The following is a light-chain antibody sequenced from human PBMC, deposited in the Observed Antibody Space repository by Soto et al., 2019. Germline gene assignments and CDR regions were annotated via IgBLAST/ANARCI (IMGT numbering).Light chain of an antibody. CDR2: GAS. Sequence: EIVLTQSPGTLSLSPGERATLSCRASQSVSNNYLAWYQQKPGQAPRLLIYGASRRATGIPDRFSGGGSGTDFILTISRLEPEDFAVYYCQQYGSSGTFGQGTKVDIK. CDR3: QQYGSSGT. CDR1: QSVSNNY. J-gene: IGKJ1*01. V-gene: IGKV3-20*01.